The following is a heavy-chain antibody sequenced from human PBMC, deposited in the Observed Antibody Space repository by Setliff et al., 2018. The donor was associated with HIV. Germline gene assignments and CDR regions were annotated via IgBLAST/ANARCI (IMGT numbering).Heavy chain of an antibody. V-gene: IGHV1-18*01. CDR1: GYTFTSYG. CDR3: ARDPGWQQTLYYFDS. Sequence: ASVKVSCKASGYTFTSYGISWVRQAPGQGLEWMGWISAYNGNTNYAQKLQGRVTMTTDTSTSTAYMELRSLRSDDTAVYYCARDPGWQQTLYYFDSLGQVTLVTVAS. CDR2: ISAYNGNT. J-gene: IGHJ4*02.